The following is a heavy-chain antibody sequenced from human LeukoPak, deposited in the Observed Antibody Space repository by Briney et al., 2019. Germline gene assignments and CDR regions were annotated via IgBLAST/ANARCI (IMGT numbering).Heavy chain of an antibody. CDR3: ARDYSGFYSFDY. CDR1: GYTFTGYY. V-gene: IGHV1-2*02. J-gene: IGHJ4*02. Sequence: GASVKVSCKASGYTFTGYYMHWVRQAPGQGLEWMGWINPNNGGTNYAHKFQGRVTMTWDTSISTTYMELSRLTSDDTALYYCARDYSGFYSFDYWGQGTLVAVSS. CDR2: INPNNGGT. D-gene: IGHD3-22*01.